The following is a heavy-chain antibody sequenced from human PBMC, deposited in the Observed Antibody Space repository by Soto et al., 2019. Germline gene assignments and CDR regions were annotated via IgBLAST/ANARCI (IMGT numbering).Heavy chain of an antibody. D-gene: IGHD3-16*02. V-gene: IGHV3-48*03. CDR2: ISGSGYTSDVGPTI. Sequence: VGSLRLSCAASGFTFSGYEMIWVRQAPGKGLEWVSYISGSGYTSDVGPTIHYADSVKGRFTISRNNAKNSLYLQMNSLRVEDTAVYYCARVSQSFIEYFQHWGQGTLVTVSS. CDR3: ARVSQSFIEYFQH. CDR1: GFTFSGYE. J-gene: IGHJ1*01.